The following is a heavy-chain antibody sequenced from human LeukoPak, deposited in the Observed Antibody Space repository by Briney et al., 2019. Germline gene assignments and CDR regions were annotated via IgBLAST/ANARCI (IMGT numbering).Heavy chain of an antibody. V-gene: IGHV3-30*02. CDR1: GFTFSTYS. Sequence: GGSLRLSCAASGFTFSTYSMNWVRQAPGKGLEWVAFIRYDGSNKYYADSVKGRFTISRDNPKNTLYLQMNSLRAEDTAVYYCAKVLFDYWGQGTLVTVSS. CDR3: AKVLFDY. CDR2: IRYDGSNK. J-gene: IGHJ4*02.